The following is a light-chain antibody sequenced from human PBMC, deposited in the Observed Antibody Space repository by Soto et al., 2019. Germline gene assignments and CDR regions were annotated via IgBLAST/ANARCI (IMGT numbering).Light chain of an antibody. J-gene: IGKJ1*01. Sequence: DIQMTQSPSTLSASVGDRVSITCRASQSISSWLAWYQQKPGKAPKLLIYEASSLKSGVPSRFSGSGSGTEFTLTISSLQPDDFATYYCQQYNSYWWTFGQGTKVEIK. V-gene: IGKV1-5*03. CDR3: QQYNSYWWT. CDR2: EAS. CDR1: QSISSW.